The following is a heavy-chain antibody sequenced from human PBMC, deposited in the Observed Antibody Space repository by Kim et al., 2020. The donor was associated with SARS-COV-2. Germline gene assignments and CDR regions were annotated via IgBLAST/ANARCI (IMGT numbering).Heavy chain of an antibody. D-gene: IGHD3-9*01. V-gene: IGHV3-9*01. J-gene: IGHJ6*02. Sequence: GGSLRRSCAASGFTFDDYAMHWVRQAPGKGLEWVSGISWNSGSIGYADSVKGRFTISRDNAKNSLYLQMNSLRAEDTALYYCAKGGSLRYFDWSPDYYGMDVWGQGPTVTVSS. CDR1: GFTFDDYA. CDR3: AKGGSLRYFDWSPDYYGMDV. CDR2: ISWNSGSI.